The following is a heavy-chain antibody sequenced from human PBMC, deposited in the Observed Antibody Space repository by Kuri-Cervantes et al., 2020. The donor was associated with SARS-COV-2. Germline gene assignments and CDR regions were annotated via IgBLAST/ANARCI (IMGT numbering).Heavy chain of an antibody. CDR2: IKLDGSEK. J-gene: IGHJ6*03. V-gene: IGHV3-7*03. D-gene: IGHD6-13*01. CDR1: GFTFSSYW. Sequence: GESLKISCAASGFTFSSYWMTWVRQAPGKGLEWVANIKLDGSEKYYVGSVKGRLTISRDNAKNSLYLQMNGLRAEDTAVYYCAREIYSNSRYDAYYYMDVWGKGTTVTVSS. CDR3: AREIYSNSRYDAYYYMDV.